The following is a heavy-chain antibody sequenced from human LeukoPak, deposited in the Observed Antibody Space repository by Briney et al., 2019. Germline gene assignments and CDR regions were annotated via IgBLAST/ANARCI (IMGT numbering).Heavy chain of an antibody. Sequence: PGGSLRLSCAASGFTFSSYWMHWVRQTPGKGPVWVSRVNGDGSRTTYADSVKGRFTISRDNAENTLYLQMNSLRVEDTAVYYCVRSAYCGFNCHYYFDYWGQGTLVSVSS. CDR1: GFTFSSYW. CDR3: VRSAYCGFNCHYYFDY. D-gene: IGHD2-21*02. V-gene: IGHV3-74*03. CDR2: VNGDGSRT. J-gene: IGHJ4*02.